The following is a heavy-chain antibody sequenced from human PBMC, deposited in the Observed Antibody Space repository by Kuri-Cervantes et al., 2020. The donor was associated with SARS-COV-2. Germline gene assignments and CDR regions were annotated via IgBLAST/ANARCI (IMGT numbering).Heavy chain of an antibody. V-gene: IGHV3-21*01. J-gene: IGHJ4*02. CDR2: ISSSSSYI. CDR1: GFTFSSYS. CDR3: VRVDCRAGTCYRRSFYY. Sequence: GESLKISCAASGFTFSSYSMNWVRQAPGEGLEWVSSISSSSSYIYYADSVKGRFTISRDNAKNSLYLQMNSLRAEDTAVYYCVRVDCRAGTCYRRSFYYWGRGTLVTVSS. D-gene: IGHD2-15*01.